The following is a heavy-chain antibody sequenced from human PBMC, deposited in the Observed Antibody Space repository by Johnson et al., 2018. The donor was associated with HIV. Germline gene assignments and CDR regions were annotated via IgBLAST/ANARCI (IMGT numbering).Heavy chain of an antibody. CDR2: IYSGGST. CDR1: GFTVNSNY. V-gene: IGHV3-66*01. J-gene: IGHJ3*02. CDR3: ARRYCSSTSGYKGRAFDI. D-gene: IGHD2-2*02. Sequence: VQLVESGGGLVQPGGSLRLSCAASGFTVNSNYMSWVRQAPGKGLEWVSVIYSGGSTYYADSVKGRFTISRDNSKNTLYLQMNSLRAEDTAVYYCARRYCSSTSGYKGRAFDIWGQGTMVTVSS.